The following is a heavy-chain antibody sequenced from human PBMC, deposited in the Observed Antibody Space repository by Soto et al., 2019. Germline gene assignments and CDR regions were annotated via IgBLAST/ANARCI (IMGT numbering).Heavy chain of an antibody. V-gene: IGHV6-1*01. D-gene: IGHD3-16*02. J-gene: IGHJ6*02. Sequence: SQTLSLTCAISGDSVSSNRAAWNWIRQSPSRGLEWLGRTYYRSKWYNDYAVSVKSRITINPDTSKNQFSLQLNSVTPEDTAVYYWAIETTVSLGYYYYYGMDVWGQGTTVTSP. CDR2: TYYRSKWYN. CDR3: AIETTVSLGYYYYYGMDV. CDR1: GDSVSSNRAA.